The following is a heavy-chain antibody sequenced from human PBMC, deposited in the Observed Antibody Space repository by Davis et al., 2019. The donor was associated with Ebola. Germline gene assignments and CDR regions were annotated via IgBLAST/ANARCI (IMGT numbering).Heavy chain of an antibody. Sequence: RVTISVDTSKNQFSLKLSSVTAADTAVYYCARAYCLGGVCLMDYYGMDVWGQGTTVTVSS. CDR3: ARAYCLGGVCLMDYYGMDV. V-gene: IGHV4-30-2*04. J-gene: IGHJ6*02. D-gene: IGHD2-8*02.